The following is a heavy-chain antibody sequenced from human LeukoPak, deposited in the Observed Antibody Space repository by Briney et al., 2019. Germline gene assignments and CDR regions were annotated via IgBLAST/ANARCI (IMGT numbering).Heavy chain of an antibody. J-gene: IGHJ4*02. CDR1: GFTFSDYY. Sequence: KPGGSLRLSCAASGFTFSDYYMSWIRQAPGKGLEWVSCISSSSSYTNYADSVKGRFTISRDNAKNTLYLQMNSLRAEDTAVYYCARDGSEDIVVVPAAMWAGYFDYWGQGTLVTVSS. CDR2: ISSSSSYT. V-gene: IGHV3-11*06. CDR3: ARDGSEDIVVVPAAMWAGYFDY. D-gene: IGHD2-2*01.